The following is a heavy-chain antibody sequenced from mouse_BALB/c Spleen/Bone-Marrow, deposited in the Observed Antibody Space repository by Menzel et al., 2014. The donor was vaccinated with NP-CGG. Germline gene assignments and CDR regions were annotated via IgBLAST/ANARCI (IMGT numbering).Heavy chain of an antibody. CDR3: ARSGHEMFVY. V-gene: IGHV1-4*02. D-gene: IGHD6-1*01. J-gene: IGHJ3*01. CDR2: INPSSGYT. Sequence: QVQLKHSAAELARPGASVKMSCKASGYTFTRYTMHWVKQRPGQGLEWIGYINPSSGYTDYNQKFRDKTTLTADESSSPAYMQPSSLTSEDFAVYCCARSGHEMFVYWALGTLVTVS. CDR1: GYTFTRYT.